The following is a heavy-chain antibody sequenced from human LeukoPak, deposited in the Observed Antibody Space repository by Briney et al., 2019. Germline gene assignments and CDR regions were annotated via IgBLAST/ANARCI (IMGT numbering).Heavy chain of an antibody. CDR1: GFTFSSYA. CDR3: TNGNGDQGIHPDY. Sequence: PGGSLRLSCAASGFTFSSYAMSWVRQAPGKGLEWVSAISGSGGRTYYADSVKGRFTISRDNAKNTLYLQMNSLRADDTAVYYCTNGNGDQGIHPDYRGPGTQVTVSS. V-gene: IGHV3-23*01. D-gene: IGHD4-23*01. CDR2: ISGSGGRT. J-gene: IGHJ4*02.